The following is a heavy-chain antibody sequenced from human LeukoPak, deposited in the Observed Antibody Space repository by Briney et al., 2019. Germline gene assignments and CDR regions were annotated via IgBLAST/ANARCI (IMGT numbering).Heavy chain of an antibody. D-gene: IGHD6-19*01. CDR2: IYHSGST. CDR1: GGSISSSNW. CDR3: ARAKCSSGCSFDY. Sequence: SETLSLTCAVSGGSISSSNWWSWVRQPPGKGLEWIGEIYHSGSTNYNPSLKSRVTISVDTSKNQFSLKLSSVTAADTAVYYCARAKCSSGCSFDYWGQGTLVTVSS. V-gene: IGHV4-4*02. J-gene: IGHJ4*02.